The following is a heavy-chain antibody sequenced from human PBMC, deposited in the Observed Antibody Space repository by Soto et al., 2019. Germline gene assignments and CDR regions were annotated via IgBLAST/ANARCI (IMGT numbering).Heavy chain of an antibody. CDR3: ARDVGGIAVRPGWFDS. Sequence: DVQLVESGGGLVKPGGSLRLSCAVSGFTFSSHRLNWVRQVPGKGLEWVSCISSDSSYIYYADSVKGRFTISRDNAKNSLYLQMNSLRAEDTAVYYCARDVGGIAVRPGWFDSSGQGTLVTVSS. D-gene: IGHD6-6*01. V-gene: IGHV3-21*01. CDR2: ISSDSSYI. CDR1: GFTFSSHR. J-gene: IGHJ5*01.